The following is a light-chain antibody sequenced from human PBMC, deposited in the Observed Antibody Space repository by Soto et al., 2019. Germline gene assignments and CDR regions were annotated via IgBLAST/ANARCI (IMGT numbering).Light chain of an antibody. J-gene: IGKJ5*01. CDR1: QTISSW. V-gene: IGKV1-5*03. CDR3: KQYNSYPIT. Sequence: DIQMPQPGSTPSGTVSDRGVITCAASQTISSWLAWYQQKPGKDTKIMIYKEYSLESGVKSRFSGSGSGTEFTLTIRSMQPDDFATYYCKQYNSYPITLGPGTRVEIK. CDR2: KEY.